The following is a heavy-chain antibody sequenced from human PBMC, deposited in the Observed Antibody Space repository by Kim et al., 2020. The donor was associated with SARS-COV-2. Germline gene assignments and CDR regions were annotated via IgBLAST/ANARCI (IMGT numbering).Heavy chain of an antibody. J-gene: IGHJ4*02. V-gene: IGHV1-18*01. Sequence: YAQKFQGRVIMTTDTATTTAHMELRSLTSDDTAVYYCARRLTDYGGVDYWGQGTLVTVSS. CDR3: ARRLTDYGGVDY. D-gene: IGHD2-21*01.